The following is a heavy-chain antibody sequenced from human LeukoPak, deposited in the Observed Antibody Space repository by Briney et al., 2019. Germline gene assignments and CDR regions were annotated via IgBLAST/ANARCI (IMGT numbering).Heavy chain of an antibody. CDR1: GGSISSGGYY. J-gene: IGHJ5*02. CDR2: IYYSGST. CDR3: ARDSGGRFDP. V-gene: IGHV4-31*03. Sequence: SETLSLTCTVSGGSISSGGYYWSWIRQHPGKGLEWIGYIYYSGSTYYNPSLKSRVTISVDTSKNQLSLKLSSVTAADTAVYYCARDSGGRFDPWGQGTLVTVSS.